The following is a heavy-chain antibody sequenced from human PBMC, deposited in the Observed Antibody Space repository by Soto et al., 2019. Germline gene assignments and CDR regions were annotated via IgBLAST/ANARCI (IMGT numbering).Heavy chain of an antibody. CDR2: IYHSGST. J-gene: IGHJ6*02. CDR1: GGSITSYH. Sequence: SETLSLTCIVSGGSITSYHWSWIRQPAGKGLEWIGYIYHSGSTYYNPSLKSRVTISVDRSKNQFSLKLSSVTAADTAVYYCARAPSYGSGSRYYYGMDVWGQGTTVTVSS. V-gene: IGHV4-30-2*01. CDR3: ARAPSYGSGSRYYYGMDV. D-gene: IGHD3-10*01.